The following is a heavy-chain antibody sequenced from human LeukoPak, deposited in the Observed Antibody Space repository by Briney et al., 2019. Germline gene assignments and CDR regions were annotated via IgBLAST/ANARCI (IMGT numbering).Heavy chain of an antibody. J-gene: IGHJ3*02. D-gene: IGHD3-22*01. CDR1: GFTFITYA. V-gene: IGHV3-23*01. CDR2: ISGSGGST. Sequence: GGSLRLSCAASGFTFITYAMSWVRQAPGKGLEWVSAISGSGGSTYYADSVRGRFTISRDNSKNTLYLQMNSLRAEDTAVYYCARDYHYYDSSGYYYDAFDIWGQGTMVTVSS. CDR3: ARDYHYYDSSGYYYDAFDI.